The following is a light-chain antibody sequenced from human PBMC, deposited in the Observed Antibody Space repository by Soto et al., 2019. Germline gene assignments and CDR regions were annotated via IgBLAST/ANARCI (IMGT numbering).Light chain of an antibody. J-gene: IGKJ1*01. V-gene: IGKV3-15*01. CDR3: QQYNFWPT. Sequence: EIVTTQSPATLSVSPGETATLSCRASQRIGSNLAWYQQKPGQAPSLLIYGASPRATGVPDRFSGSGSGTEFTLTISSLQSEDIAVYYCQQYNFWPTFGKGTQVEIK. CDR2: GAS. CDR1: QRIGSN.